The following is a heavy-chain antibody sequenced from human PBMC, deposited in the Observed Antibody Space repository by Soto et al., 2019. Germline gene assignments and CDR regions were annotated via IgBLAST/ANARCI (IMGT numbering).Heavy chain of an antibody. CDR2: IYYSGST. V-gene: IGHV4-59*01. CDR3: ARGYYYGSGSYMYYYGMDV. Sequence: LSLSCTVSGGSISSYYWSWIRQPPGKGLEWIGYIYYSGSTNYNPSLKSRVTISVDTSKNQFSLKLSSVTAADTAVYYCARGYYYGSGSYMYYYGMDVWGQGTTVTVSS. D-gene: IGHD3-10*01. J-gene: IGHJ6*02. CDR1: GGSISSYY.